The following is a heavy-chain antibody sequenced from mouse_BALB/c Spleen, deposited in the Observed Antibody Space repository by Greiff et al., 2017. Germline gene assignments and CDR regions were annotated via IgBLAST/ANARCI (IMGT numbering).Heavy chain of an antibody. Sequence: VQLQQPGAELVKPGASVKLSCKASGHTFTSYWMHWVKQRPGQGLEWIGEIDPSDSYTNYNQKFKGKATLTVDKSSSTAYMQLSSLTSEDSAVYYCAIYYYGSIDYWGQGTTLTVSS. D-gene: IGHD1-1*01. J-gene: IGHJ2*01. CDR2: IDPSDSYT. V-gene: IGHV1-69*02. CDR3: AIYYYGSIDY. CDR1: GHTFTSYW.